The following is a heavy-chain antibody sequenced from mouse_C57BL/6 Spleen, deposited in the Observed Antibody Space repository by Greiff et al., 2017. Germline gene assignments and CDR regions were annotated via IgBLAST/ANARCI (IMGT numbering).Heavy chain of an antibody. J-gene: IGHJ2*01. Sequence: VQLQQPGAELVKPGASVKMSCKASGYTFTSYWLTWVKQRPGQGLEWIGDIYPGSGSTNYNEKFKSKATLTVDTSSSTAYMQLSSLTSEDSAVYYCARGTTVVAYYFDYWGQGTTLTVSS. V-gene: IGHV1-55*01. CDR2: IYPGSGST. D-gene: IGHD1-1*01. CDR1: GYTFTSYW. CDR3: ARGTTVVAYYFDY.